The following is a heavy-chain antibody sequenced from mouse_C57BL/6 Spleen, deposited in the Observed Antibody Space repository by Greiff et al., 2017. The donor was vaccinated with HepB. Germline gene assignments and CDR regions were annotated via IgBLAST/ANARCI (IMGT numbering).Heavy chain of an antibody. CDR3: ARYYDGYYGY. V-gene: IGHV1-82*01. CDR2: IYPGDGDT. D-gene: IGHD2-3*01. J-gene: IGHJ2*01. CDR1: GYAFSSSW. Sequence: QVQLQQSGPELVKPGASVKISCKASGYAFSSSWMNWVKQRPGKGLEWIGRIYPGDGDTNYNGKFKGKATLTADKSSSTAYMQLSSLTSEDSAVYFCARYYDGYYGYWGQGTTLTVSS.